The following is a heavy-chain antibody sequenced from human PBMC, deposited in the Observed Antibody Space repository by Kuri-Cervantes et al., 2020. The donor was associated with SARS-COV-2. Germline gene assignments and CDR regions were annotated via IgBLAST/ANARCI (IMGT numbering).Heavy chain of an antibody. Sequence: ASVKVSCKVSGYTFTSYYMHWVRQAPGQGLEWMGWINPNSGGTNYAQKFQGRVTITRNTSISTAYMELSSLRSEDTAVYYCARGIRAFDIWGQGTMVTVSS. D-gene: IGHD3-10*01. V-gene: IGHV1-2*02. J-gene: IGHJ3*02. CDR3: ARGIRAFDI. CDR1: GYTFTSYY. CDR2: INPNSGGT.